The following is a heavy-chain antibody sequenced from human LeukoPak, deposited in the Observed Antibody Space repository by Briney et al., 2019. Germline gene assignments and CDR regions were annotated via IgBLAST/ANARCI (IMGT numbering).Heavy chain of an antibody. Sequence: PGGPLRLSCAASGFTLSSFSMHWVRQSPGRGLEYVSAINYKGGTTYYADSVKGRFTISRDNSKNTLYLQMASLRGEDMAVYYCARVGPETAFDYWGQGTLVTVSS. V-gene: IGHV3-64*02. CDR3: ARVGPETAFDY. D-gene: IGHD1-14*01. J-gene: IGHJ4*02. CDR2: INYKGGTT. CDR1: GFTLSSFS.